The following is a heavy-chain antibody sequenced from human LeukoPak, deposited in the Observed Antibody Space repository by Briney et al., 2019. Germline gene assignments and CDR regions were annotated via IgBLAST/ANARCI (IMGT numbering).Heavy chain of an antibody. CDR2: ISAYNGNT. CDR3: AADLYSSSSSYYYYMDV. CDR1: GYTFTRYG. D-gene: IGHD6-6*01. V-gene: IGHV1-18*01. Sequence: ASVKVSCKASGYTFTRYGISWVRQAPGQGLEWMGWISAYNGNTNYAQKLQGRVTMTTDTSTSTAYMELRSLRSDDTAVYYCAADLYSSSSSYYYYMDVWGKGTTVTVSS. J-gene: IGHJ6*03.